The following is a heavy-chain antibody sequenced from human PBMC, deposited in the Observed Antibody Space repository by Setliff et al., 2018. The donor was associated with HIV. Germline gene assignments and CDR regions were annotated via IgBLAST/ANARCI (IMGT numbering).Heavy chain of an antibody. J-gene: IGHJ4*02. CDR1: GYSFTSYW. CDR3: VRGPTSTDSSSWCSVDY. V-gene: IGHV5-10-1*01. D-gene: IGHD6-13*01. CDR2: IDPSDSYT. Sequence: GESLKISCKGSGYSFTSYWISWVRQMPGKGLEWMGRIDPSDSYTNYSPSFQGHVTISADKSISTAYLQWSSLRVEDTALYYCVRGPTSTDSSSWCSVDYWGQGTRVTVSS.